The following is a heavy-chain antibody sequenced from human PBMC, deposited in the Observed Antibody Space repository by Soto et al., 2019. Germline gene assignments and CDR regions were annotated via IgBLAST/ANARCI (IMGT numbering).Heavy chain of an antibody. CDR2: IYPGDSDT. CDR1: GYSFTSYW. CDR3: ATSRQDILTGYYTAILDY. D-gene: IGHD3-9*01. V-gene: IGHV5-51*03. J-gene: IGHJ4*02. Sequence: GKSLKISCKGSGYSFTSYWIGWVRQMPGKGLEWMGIIYPGDSDTRYSPSFQGQVTISADKSISTAYLQWSSLKASDTAMYYCATSRQDILTGYYTAILDYWGQGTLVTVSS.